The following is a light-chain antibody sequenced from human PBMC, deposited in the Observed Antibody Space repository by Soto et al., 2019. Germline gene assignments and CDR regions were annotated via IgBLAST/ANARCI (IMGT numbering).Light chain of an antibody. Sequence: QSALTQPRSVSGSPGQSVTISCTGTSSDVGGYNYVSWYQQHPGIAPKLMIYDVSKRPSGVPDRFSGSKSGNTASLTISGLQAEDEADYSCCSYAGSYTLVFGGGTKLTVL. V-gene: IGLV2-11*01. J-gene: IGLJ2*01. CDR3: CSYAGSYTLV. CDR1: SSDVGGYNY. CDR2: DVS.